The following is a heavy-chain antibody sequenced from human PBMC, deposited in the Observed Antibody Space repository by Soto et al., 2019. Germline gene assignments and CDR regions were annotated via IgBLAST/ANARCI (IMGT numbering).Heavy chain of an antibody. CDR2: IYHSGST. J-gene: IGHJ6*02. V-gene: IGHV4-38-2*01. D-gene: IGHD1-7*01. CDR3: AGGDNWNSHYYYYGMDV. CDR1: GYSISSGYY. Sequence: SETLSLTCAVSGYSISSGYYWGWIRQPPGKGLEWIGSIYHSGSTYYNPSLKSRVTISVDTSKNQFSLKLSSVTAADTAVYYCAGGDNWNSHYYYYGMDVWGQGTTVTVSS.